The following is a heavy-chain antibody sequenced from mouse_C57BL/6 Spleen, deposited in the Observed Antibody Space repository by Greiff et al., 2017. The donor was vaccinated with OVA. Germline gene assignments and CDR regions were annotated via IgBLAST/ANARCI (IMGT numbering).Heavy chain of an antibody. V-gene: IGHV1-15*01. CDR3: TRRGYGSSYWYDDF. CDR2: IDPETGGT. CDR1: GYTFTDYE. D-gene: IGHD1-1*01. J-gene: IGHJ1*03. Sequence: VKLMESGAELVRPGASVTLSCKASGYTFTDYEMHWVKQTPVHGLEWIGAIDPETGGTAYNQKFKGKAILTADKSSSTAYMELRSLTSDDSAVYYCTRRGYGSSYWYDDFWGKGTTVTVSS.